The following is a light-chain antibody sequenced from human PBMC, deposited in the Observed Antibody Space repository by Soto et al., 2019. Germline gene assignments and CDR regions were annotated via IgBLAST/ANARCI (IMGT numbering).Light chain of an antibody. CDR1: SSDVGGYNY. V-gene: IGLV2-14*03. CDR2: DVS. J-gene: IGLJ2*01. Sequence: QSVLTQPASVSGSPGQSITISCTGTSSDVGGYNYVSWYQHHPAKAPKLIIYDVSYRPSGVSNRFSGSKSGNTASLTISGLQPEDEADYYCSSYASSSTLGVVFGGGTKLTVL. CDR3: SSYASSSTLGVV.